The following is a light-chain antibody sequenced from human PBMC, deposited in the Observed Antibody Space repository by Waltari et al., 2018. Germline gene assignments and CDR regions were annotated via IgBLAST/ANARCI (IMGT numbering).Light chain of an antibody. CDR1: QNVLFISNNKNY. V-gene: IGKV4-1*01. Sequence: DIVMTQSPDSLAVSLGERATINCKSSQNVLFISNNKNYLAWYQQKPGQAPKLLIYWASTRESGVPDRFSGSGSGTDFTLTISNLQAEDVAVYYCQQYYSTLPYTFGLGTKLEIK. CDR3: QQYYSTLPYT. J-gene: IGKJ2*01. CDR2: WAS.